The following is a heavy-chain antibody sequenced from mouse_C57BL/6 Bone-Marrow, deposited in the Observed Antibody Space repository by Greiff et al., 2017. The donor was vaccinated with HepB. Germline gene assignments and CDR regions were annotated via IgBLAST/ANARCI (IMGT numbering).Heavy chain of an antibody. V-gene: IGHV5-6*01. Sequence: EVQVVESGGDLVKPGGSLKLSCVASGFTFSTSGMSWVRQTPDKRLEWVATINTGGTYTYYPDSVKGRFTISKDTAKDTLFLQMSSLKSEDTAIYYCVRDRFDYYFDFWGQGTTLTVSS. CDR1: GFTFSTSG. J-gene: IGHJ2*01. D-gene: IGHD2-14*01. CDR3: VRDRFDYYFDF. CDR2: INTGGTYT.